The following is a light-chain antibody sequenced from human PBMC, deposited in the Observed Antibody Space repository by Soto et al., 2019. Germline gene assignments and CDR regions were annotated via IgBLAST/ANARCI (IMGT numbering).Light chain of an antibody. CDR1: RSNIGAGYD. Sequence: QSVLTQPPSVSGAPGQRVTISCTGSRSNIGAGYDVHWYQQVPGTGPRLIINGAFNGPSGAPDRFSASKSDTSASLVISGLQAEDEADYYCQSYDTSLTDVVFGGGTKVTVL. CDR3: QSYDTSLTDVV. J-gene: IGLJ2*01. V-gene: IGLV1-40*01. CDR2: GAF.